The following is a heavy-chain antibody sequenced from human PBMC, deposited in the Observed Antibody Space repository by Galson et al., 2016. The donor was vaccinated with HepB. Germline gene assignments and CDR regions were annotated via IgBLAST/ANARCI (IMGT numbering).Heavy chain of an antibody. CDR3: ARWISVSGHYYFDS. V-gene: IGHV4-61*02. J-gene: IGHJ4*02. CDR2: LYSGGGT. D-gene: IGHD4-23*01. CDR1: GDSITSDSYY. Sequence: TLSLTCTVSGDSITSDSYYWSWLRQPAGKGLEWLGRLYSGGGTNYNPSLKSRVSISGDTSKNQFSLQLSSVTAADTAVYYCARWISVSGHYYFDSWGQGTLVTVSS.